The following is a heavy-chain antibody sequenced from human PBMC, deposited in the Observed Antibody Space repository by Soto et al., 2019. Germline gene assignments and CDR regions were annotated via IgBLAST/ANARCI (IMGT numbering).Heavy chain of an antibody. D-gene: IGHD3-10*01. V-gene: IGHV3-13*01. CDR2: IGSAGET. CDR1: GFTFSSYG. J-gene: IGHJ6*04. Sequence: WLSLRLSCSASGFTFSSYGMHGVVRATGKGLEWVSAIGSAGETYYPGSVKGRFTISRENAKNSLYIKMNSLRAGDTAVYYCARAGMVRGGYYYYGIDVWGKGTTVTASS. CDR3: ARAGMVRGGYYYYGIDV.